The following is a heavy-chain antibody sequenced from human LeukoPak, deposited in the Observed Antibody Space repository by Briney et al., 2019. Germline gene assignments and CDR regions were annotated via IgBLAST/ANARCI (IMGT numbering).Heavy chain of an antibody. CDR1: GFTISSDA. V-gene: IGHV3-23*01. J-gene: IGHJ4*02. D-gene: IGHD5-18*01. Sequence: SGGSLRLSCAAPGFTISSDAMSWVRQAPGKGLEWVSAISGSGGSTYYADSVKGRFTISRDNSKNTLYLQMNSLRAEDTAVYYCAKDPNTAMVSEWGQGTLVTVSS. CDR2: ISGSGGST. CDR3: AKDPNTAMVSE.